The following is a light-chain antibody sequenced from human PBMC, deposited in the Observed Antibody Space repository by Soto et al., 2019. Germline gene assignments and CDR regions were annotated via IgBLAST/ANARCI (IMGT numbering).Light chain of an antibody. J-gene: IGKJ5*01. Sequence: EIVLTQSPGTLSLSPGERATLSCRASQSVSSSYLVWYQQKPGQAPRLLIYGASSRATCIPDRFSGSGSGTDFTLPISRLEPEDFSVYYCQQYGSSPPLTFGQGTRLEIK. V-gene: IGKV3-20*01. CDR1: QSVSSSY. CDR3: QQYGSSPPLT. CDR2: GAS.